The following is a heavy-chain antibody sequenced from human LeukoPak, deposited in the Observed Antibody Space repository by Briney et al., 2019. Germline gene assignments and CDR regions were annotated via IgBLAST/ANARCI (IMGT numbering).Heavy chain of an antibody. CDR1: GYTFTSYD. CDR3: ARTYCSGGSCLSWFDP. D-gene: IGHD2-15*01. Sequence: EASVKVSCKASGYTFTSYDINWVRQATEQGLEWMGWMNPNSGNTGYAQKFQGRVTMTRNTSISTAYMELSSLRSEDTAVYYCARTYCSGGSCLSWFDPWGQGTLVTVSS. CDR2: MNPNSGNT. V-gene: IGHV1-8*01. J-gene: IGHJ5*02.